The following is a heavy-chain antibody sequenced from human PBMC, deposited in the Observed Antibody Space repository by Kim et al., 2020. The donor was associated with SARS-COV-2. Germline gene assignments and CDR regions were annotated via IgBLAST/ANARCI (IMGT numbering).Heavy chain of an antibody. CDR3: ATHTGGDGYNSGYGMDV. Sequence: GESLKISCKGSGYSFTSYWIGWVRQMPGKGLEWMGIIYPGDSDTRYSPSFQGQVTISADKSISTAYLQWSSLKASDTAMYYCATHTGGDGYNSGYGMDVWGQGTTVTVSS. CDR1: GYSFTSYW. CDR2: IYPGDSDT. J-gene: IGHJ6*02. V-gene: IGHV5-51*01. D-gene: IGHD1-1*01.